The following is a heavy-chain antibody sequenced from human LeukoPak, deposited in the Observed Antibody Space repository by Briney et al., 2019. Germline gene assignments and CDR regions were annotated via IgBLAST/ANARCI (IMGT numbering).Heavy chain of an antibody. CDR2: ISSSGSTI. D-gene: IGHD3-10*02. CDR3: AELGITMIGGV. V-gene: IGHV3-48*04. Sequence: PRGSLRLFCAASGFIFSSYGMHWGRQAPGKGPEWVSYISSSGSTIYYADSVKGRFTISRDNAKNSLYLQMNSLRAEDTAVYYCAELGITMIGGVWGKGTTVTISS. CDR1: GFIFSSYG. J-gene: IGHJ6*04.